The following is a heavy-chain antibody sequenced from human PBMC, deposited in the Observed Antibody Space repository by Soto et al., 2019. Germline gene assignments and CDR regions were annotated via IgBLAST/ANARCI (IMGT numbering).Heavy chain of an antibody. V-gene: IGHV5-51*01. CDR1: GDSFTNYW. J-gene: IGHJ5*02. CDR3: ARLFYCSGGSCYSVPNWFDP. Sequence: PVQPQKVPSKGSGDSFTNYWIRRVRQIPGKGLEWMGIIYPGDSDTRYSPSFQGQVTSSADKSISTAYLQWSSLKASDTAMYYCARLFYCSGGSCYSVPNWFDPWGQGPLVTVSS. CDR2: IYPGDSDT. D-gene: IGHD2-15*01.